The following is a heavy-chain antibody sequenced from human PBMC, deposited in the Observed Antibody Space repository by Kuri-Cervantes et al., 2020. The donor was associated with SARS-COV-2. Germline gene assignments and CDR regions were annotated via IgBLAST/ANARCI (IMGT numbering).Heavy chain of an antibody. CDR2: TYYRSKWYH. CDR3: ARVTTGTLDY. V-gene: IGHV6-1*01. D-gene: IGHD1-1*01. Sequence: SETLSLTCAISGGSVSSNSAGWNWIRQSPSRGLEWLGRTYYRSKWYHDYAVSVKSRIIINPDTSKNQFSLQLSSVTPEDTAVYYCARVTTGTLDYWGQGTLVTVSS. CDR1: GGSVSSNSAG. J-gene: IGHJ4*02.